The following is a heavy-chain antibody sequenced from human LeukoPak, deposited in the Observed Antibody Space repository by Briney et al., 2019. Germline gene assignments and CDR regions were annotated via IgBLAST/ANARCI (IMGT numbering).Heavy chain of an antibody. CDR3: ARWHSVAGYYFDY. D-gene: IGHD6-19*01. J-gene: IGHJ4*02. V-gene: IGHV4-31*03. Sequence: PSQTLSLTCTVSGGSISSGGYYWSWIRQHPGKGLEWIGYIYCSGSTYYNPSLKSRVSISVDTSKNQFSLKLSSVTAADTAVYYCARWHSVAGYYFDYWGQGTLVTVSS. CDR1: GGSISSGGYY. CDR2: IYCSGST.